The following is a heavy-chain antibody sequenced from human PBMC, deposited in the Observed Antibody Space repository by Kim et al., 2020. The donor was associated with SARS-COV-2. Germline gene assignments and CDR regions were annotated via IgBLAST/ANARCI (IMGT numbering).Heavy chain of an antibody. CDR1: GGSFSGDY. D-gene: IGHD6-19*01. CDR2: RRQNGNT. J-gene: IGHJ5*02. CDR3: ARGGMWPVRFDP. Sequence: SETLSLTCAVYGGSFSGDYWSWIRQPPGKGLEWIGERRQNGNTNYNASLKSRLTISLDTSKSQLSLKLSSVTAADTAVYYCARGGMWPVRFDPWGQGTLVIVSS. V-gene: IGHV4-34*01.